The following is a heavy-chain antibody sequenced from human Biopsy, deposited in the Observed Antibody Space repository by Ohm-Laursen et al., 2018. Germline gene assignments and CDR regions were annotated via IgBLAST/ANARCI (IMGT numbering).Heavy chain of an antibody. CDR3: ATDARWDPSLDAFHV. CDR1: GATVTSYA. D-gene: IGHD1-26*01. Sequence: AASVKVSCKASGATVTSYAISWVRQAPGQGLEWMGRIIPFTGVTNYAQNFQGKVTISADKSPPTVYVELSTLKPDDTAVYYCATDARWDPSLDAFHVWGQGTQVTVSS. CDR2: IIPFTGVT. J-gene: IGHJ3*01. V-gene: IGHV1-69*04.